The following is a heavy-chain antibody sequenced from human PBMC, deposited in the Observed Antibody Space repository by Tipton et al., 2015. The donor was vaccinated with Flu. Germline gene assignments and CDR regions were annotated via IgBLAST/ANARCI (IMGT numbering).Heavy chain of an antibody. V-gene: IGHV4-34*01. CDR2: INHSGST. D-gene: IGHD5-18*01. J-gene: IGHJ6*02. CDR3: ARGHTAMVGSLYYYGMDV. Sequence: LRLSCAVYGGSFSGYYWSWIRQPPGKGLEWIGEINHSGSTDYNPSLKSRVTISVDTSKNQFSLKLSSVTAADTAVYYCARGHTAMVGSLYYYGMDVWGQGTTATVSS. CDR1: GGSFSGYY.